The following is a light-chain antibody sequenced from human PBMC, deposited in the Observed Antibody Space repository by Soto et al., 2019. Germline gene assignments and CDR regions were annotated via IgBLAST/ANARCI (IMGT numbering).Light chain of an antibody. CDR2: TAS. J-gene: IGKJ1*01. CDR1: QSVTST. CDR3: QQYNTWPPWT. V-gene: IGKV3-15*01. Sequence: EIVMTQSPATLSVSLGERATLSCRASQSVTSTLAWYQQKPGQAPRLLIHTASTRATGIPARFSGSGSGREFTLTISSLQSEDFAVYYCQQYNTWPPWTFGQGTKVEI.